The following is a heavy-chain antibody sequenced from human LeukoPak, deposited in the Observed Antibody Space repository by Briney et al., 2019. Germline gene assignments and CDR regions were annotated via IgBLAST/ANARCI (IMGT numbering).Heavy chain of an antibody. D-gene: IGHD4-23*01. J-gene: IGHJ4*02. CDR2: IYYSGST. Sequence: PSETLSLTCTVSGGSISSYYWSWIRQPPGKGLEWIGSIYYSGSTYYNPSLKSRVTISVDTSKNQFSLKLSSVTAADTAVYYCARDSRLLVRMIDYWGQGTLVTVSS. V-gene: IGHV4-59*12. CDR1: GGSISSYY. CDR3: ARDSRLLVRMIDY.